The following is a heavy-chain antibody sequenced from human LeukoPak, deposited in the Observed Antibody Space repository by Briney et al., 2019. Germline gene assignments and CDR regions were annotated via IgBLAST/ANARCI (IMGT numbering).Heavy chain of an antibody. V-gene: IGHV4-59*01. CDR3: ARGYSYGSI. J-gene: IGHJ4*02. Sequence: SETLSLTCTVSGCSISSYYWSWIRQPPGKGLEWIGYIYYSGSTNYNPSLKSRVTISVDTSKNQFSLKLSSVTAADTAVYYCARGYSYGSIWGQGTLVTVSS. CDR2: IYYSGST. CDR1: GCSISSYY. D-gene: IGHD5-18*01.